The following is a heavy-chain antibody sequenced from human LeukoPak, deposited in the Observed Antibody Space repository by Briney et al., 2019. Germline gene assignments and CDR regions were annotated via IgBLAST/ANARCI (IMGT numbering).Heavy chain of an antibody. CDR2: IYSGGST. CDR3: ARGGSSSWYGDG. V-gene: IGHV3-53*01. Sequence: GGSLRLSCAASGFTFSSYAMSWVRQVPGKGLEWVSVIYSGGSTYYADSVKGRFTISRDNSKNTLYLQMNSLRAEDTAVYYCARGGSSSWYGDGWGQGTLVTVSS. J-gene: IGHJ4*02. CDR1: GFTFSSYA. D-gene: IGHD6-13*01.